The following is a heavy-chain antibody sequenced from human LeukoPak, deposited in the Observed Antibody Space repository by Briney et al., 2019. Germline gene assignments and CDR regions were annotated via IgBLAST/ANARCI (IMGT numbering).Heavy chain of an antibody. CDR2: IHTSGST. V-gene: IGHV4-4*09. Sequence: PSETLSLTCTVSGDSICNYYWSWIRQTPGKGLEWIGYIHTSGSTYYNPSLKSRVTISVDTSKNPFSLKLSSVTAADTAVYFCARGYYDTSAYSNPFDFWGQGTLVTVSS. J-gene: IGHJ4*02. CDR1: GDSICNYY. CDR3: ARGYYDTSAYSNPFDF. D-gene: IGHD3-22*01.